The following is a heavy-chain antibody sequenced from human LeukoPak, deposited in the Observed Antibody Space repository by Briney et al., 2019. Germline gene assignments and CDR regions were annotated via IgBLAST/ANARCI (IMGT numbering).Heavy chain of an antibody. D-gene: IGHD1-26*01. J-gene: IGHJ4*02. V-gene: IGHV4-59*01. CDR1: GGSMSRYY. Sequence: SETLSLTCTVSGGSMSRYYWNWIRQPPGKGLEWIGSIYYSGSTNYNPSLKSRVTISLDTSKNQFSLKLSSVTAADTAVYYCARGEAGATTDFDYWGQGTLVTVSS. CDR2: IYYSGST. CDR3: ARGEAGATTDFDY.